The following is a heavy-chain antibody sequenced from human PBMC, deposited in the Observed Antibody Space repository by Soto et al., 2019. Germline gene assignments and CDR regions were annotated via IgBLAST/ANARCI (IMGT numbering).Heavy chain of an antibody. CDR1: GFSFSSQA. CDR3: ARDICSYGSVGTPDI. V-gene: IGHV3-30-3*01. J-gene: IGHJ3*02. Sequence: GGSLRLSCVASGFSFSSQAMHWVRQAPGKGLEWVAAISNDGNRQLYADSVKDRFTISRDNSRNTLDLQMNNLRTEGTGVYFCARDICSYGSVGTPDIWGQGTMVTVSS. D-gene: IGHD5-18*01. CDR2: ISNDGNRQ.